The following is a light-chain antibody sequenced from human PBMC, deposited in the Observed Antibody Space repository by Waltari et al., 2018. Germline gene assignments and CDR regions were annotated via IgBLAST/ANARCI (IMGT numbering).Light chain of an antibody. J-gene: IGKJ4*01. CDR2: DAS. Sequence: DIQMTQSPSSLSASVGDRVTITCQASQDVRKNLNWFQQKPGKAPQVLIFDASNSQAAVPSRFSVSGSGTDFAFTISSLQPEDIGTYYCQQYATLPLTFGGGTRVEIK. V-gene: IGKV1-33*01. CDR3: QQYATLPLT. CDR1: QDVRKN.